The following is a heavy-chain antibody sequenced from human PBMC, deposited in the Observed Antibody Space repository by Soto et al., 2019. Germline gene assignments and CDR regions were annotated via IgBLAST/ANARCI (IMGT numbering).Heavy chain of an antibody. J-gene: IGHJ6*02. V-gene: IGHV1-69*01. CDR3: ARKYQLPIGDYYYGRDV. D-gene: IGHD2-2*01. CDR2: IIPIFGTA. CDR1: GGTFSSYA. Sequence: QVQLVQSGAEVKKPGSSAKVSCKASGGTFSSYAISWVRQAPGQGLEWMGGIIPIFGTANYAQKFQGRVTITADESTSTAYMELSSLRSEDTAVYYCARKYQLPIGDYYYGRDVWGQGTTVTVSS.